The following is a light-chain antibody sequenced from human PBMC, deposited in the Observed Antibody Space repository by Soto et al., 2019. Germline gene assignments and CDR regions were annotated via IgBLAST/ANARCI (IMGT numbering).Light chain of an antibody. CDR1: QSISSY. CDR3: QQSYSTPWT. Sequence: DIQMTQSPSSPSASVGDRVTITSRASQSISSYLNWYQQKPGKAPKLLIYAASSLQSGVPSRFSGSGSGTDFTLTISSLQPEDFATYYCQQSYSTPWTFGPGTKVDIK. V-gene: IGKV1-39*01. J-gene: IGKJ3*01. CDR2: AAS.